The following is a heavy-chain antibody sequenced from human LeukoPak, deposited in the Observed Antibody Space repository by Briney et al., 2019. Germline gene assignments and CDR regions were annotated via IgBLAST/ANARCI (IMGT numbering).Heavy chain of an antibody. CDR2: ISSSGSTI. CDR3: ARERENYYDSSGYPLCDY. CDR1: GFTFSHYY. V-gene: IGHV3-11*04. J-gene: IGHJ4*02. Sequence: PGGTLRLSCAASGFTFSHYYMSWIRQAPGKGLEWVSYISSSGSTIYYADSVKGRFTISRDNDKNSLYLQMNSLRAEDTAVYYCARERENYYDSSGYPLCDYWGQGTLVTVSS. D-gene: IGHD3-22*01.